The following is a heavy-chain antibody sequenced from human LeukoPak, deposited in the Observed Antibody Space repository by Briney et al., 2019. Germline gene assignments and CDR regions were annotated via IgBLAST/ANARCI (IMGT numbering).Heavy chain of an antibody. J-gene: IGHJ6*02. D-gene: IGHD2-2*01. CDR1: GFSLSNARMG. V-gene: IGHV2-26*01. Sequence: SGPVLVKPTETLTLTCTVSGFSLSNARMGVSWIRQPPGKALEWLAHIFSNDEKSYSTSLKSRLTISKDTSKSQVVLTMTNMDPVDTATYYCARIKVDVVVPAAHYYGMDVWGQGTTVTVSS. CDR3: ARIKVDVVVPAAHYYGMDV. CDR2: IFSNDEK.